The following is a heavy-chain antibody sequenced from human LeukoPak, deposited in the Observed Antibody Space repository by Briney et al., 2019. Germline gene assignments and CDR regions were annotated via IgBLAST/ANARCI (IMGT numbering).Heavy chain of an antibody. J-gene: IGHJ6*02. CDR2: INHSGST. V-gene: IGHV4-34*01. CDR3: ARGALCSGGSCSDYGMDV. CDR1: GGSFSGYY. D-gene: IGHD2-15*01. Sequence: SETLSLTCAVYGGSFSGYYWSWIRQPPGKGLEWIGEINHSGSTNYNPSLKSRVTISVDTSKNQFSLKLSSVTAADTAVYYCARGALCSGGSCSDYGMDVWGQGTTVTVSS.